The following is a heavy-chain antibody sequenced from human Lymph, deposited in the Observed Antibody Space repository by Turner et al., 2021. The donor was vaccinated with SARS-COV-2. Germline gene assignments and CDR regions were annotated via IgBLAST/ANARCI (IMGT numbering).Heavy chain of an antibody. CDR3: ARAAQLTVWFDP. Sequence: QVQLVQSGAEVKKPGSSVKVPCKASGYTFTSYDINWVRQATGQGLEWMGWINPNSGNTSYAQKCQGRVTMTRNTYKSTAYMELGSLRSEDTAVYYCARAAQLTVWFDPWGQGTLVTVSS. CDR2: INPNSGNT. J-gene: IGHJ5*02. D-gene: IGHD6-25*01. CDR1: GYTFTSYD. V-gene: IGHV1-8*01.